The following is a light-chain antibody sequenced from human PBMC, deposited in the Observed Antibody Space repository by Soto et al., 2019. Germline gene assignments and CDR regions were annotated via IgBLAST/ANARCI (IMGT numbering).Light chain of an antibody. V-gene: IGKV3-20*01. J-gene: IGKJ4*01. CDR2: GAS. Sequence: EIVLTQSPGTLSLSPGERATLSCRASQSIRSGYLAWYQQKPGQAPRLLIYGASSRATGIPDRCIGSESGTDFTLTISRLEPEDFAVYYCQQYGSSPRLTFGGGTKVEIK. CDR1: QSIRSGY. CDR3: QQYGSSPRLT.